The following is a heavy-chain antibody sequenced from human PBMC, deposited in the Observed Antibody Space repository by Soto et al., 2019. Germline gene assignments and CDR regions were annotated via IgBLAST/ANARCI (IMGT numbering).Heavy chain of an antibody. D-gene: IGHD2-2*01. V-gene: IGHV3-23*01. CDR2: ISGSGGST. CDR1: GFTFSIYA. J-gene: IGHJ4*02. Sequence: GGPLRLSCAASGFTFSIYAMSWVRQAPGKGLEWVSAISGSGGSTYYADSVKGRFTISRDNSKNTLYLQMNSLRAEDTAVYYCAKDVPDIAVVPAATFFDYWGQGTLVTVSS. CDR3: AKDVPDIAVVPAATFFDY.